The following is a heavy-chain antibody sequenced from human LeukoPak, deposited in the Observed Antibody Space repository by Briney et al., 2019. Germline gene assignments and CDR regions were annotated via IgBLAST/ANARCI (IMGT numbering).Heavy chain of an antibody. CDR2: IYTSGST. Sequence: SETLSLTCTVSGNSFGDYYWSWIRQPAGKGLEWIGRIYTSGSTTYNPSLKSRVTMSVDTSKSQFSLNLMSVTAADTAIYYCAGIAVTGGDYFDPWGQGTLVTVSS. CDR1: GNSFGDYY. D-gene: IGHD6-19*01. V-gene: IGHV4-4*07. J-gene: IGHJ5*02. CDR3: AGIAVTGGDYFDP.